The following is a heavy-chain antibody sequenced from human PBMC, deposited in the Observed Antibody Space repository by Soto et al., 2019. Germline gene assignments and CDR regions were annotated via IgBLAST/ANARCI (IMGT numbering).Heavy chain of an antibody. Sequence: GGSLRLSCAAPGFTFSSYSMNWVRQAPGKGLEWVSSISSSSSYIYYADSVKGRFTISRDNAKNSLYLQMNSLRAEDTAVYYCARDYCSGGSCYSDKAINWSDPCGQGTIVTVYS. CDR3: ARDYCSGGSCYSDKAINWSDP. CDR1: GFTFSSYS. V-gene: IGHV3-21*01. CDR2: ISSSSSYI. J-gene: IGHJ5*02. D-gene: IGHD2-15*01.